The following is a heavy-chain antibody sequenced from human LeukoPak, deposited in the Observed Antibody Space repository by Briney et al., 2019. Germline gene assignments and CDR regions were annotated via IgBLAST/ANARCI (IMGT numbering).Heavy chain of an antibody. D-gene: IGHD2-15*01. CDR1: GGSLSGYY. CDR2: INHSGST. J-gene: IGHJ5*02. CDR3: ARGLGPQNVLGYCSGGSCYGTYRKWFDP. Sequence: SETLSLICAVYGGSLSGYYWSWIRQPPGKGLEWIGEINHSGSTNYNPSLKSRVTISVDTSKNQFSLKLSSVTAADTAVYYCARGLGPQNVLGYCSGGSCYGTYRKWFDPWGQGTLVTVSS. V-gene: IGHV4-34*01.